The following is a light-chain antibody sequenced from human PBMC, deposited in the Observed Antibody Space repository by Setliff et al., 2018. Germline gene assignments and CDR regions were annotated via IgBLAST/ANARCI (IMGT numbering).Light chain of an antibody. J-gene: IGLJ1*01. CDR3: CSYTGTSTPYV. V-gene: IGLV2-11*01. Sequence: SVLTQPRSVSGSPGQSVTISCTGTNSDVGGYKFVSWYQQRPGKAPRLMIYDVSNRPSGVSDRFSGSKSGNTASLTISGLQAEDEADYYCCSYTGTSTPYVFGTGTKVTVL. CDR1: NSDVGGYKF. CDR2: DVS.